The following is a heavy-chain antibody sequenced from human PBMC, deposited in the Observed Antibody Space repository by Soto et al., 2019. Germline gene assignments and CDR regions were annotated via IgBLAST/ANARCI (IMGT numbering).Heavy chain of an antibody. J-gene: IGHJ4*02. Sequence: PSETLSLTCTVSGDSLSSGGHYWSWIRQHPGKGLEWIGHIYDSVNTYYSPSLRSRVTISADMSKNQFSLNLRSVTAADTAVYYCASVDHRGYFAILTDYWGQGTLVTVSS. CDR2: IYDSVNT. D-gene: IGHD3-9*01. CDR1: GDSLSSGGHY. V-gene: IGHV4-31*03. CDR3: ASVDHRGYFAILTDY.